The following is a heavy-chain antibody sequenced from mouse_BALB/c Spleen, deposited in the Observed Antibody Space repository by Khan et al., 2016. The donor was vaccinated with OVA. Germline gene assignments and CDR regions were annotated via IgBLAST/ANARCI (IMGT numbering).Heavy chain of an antibody. CDR1: GFTFSSYG. CDR2: INSNGGST. CDR3: ARMARTIN. J-gene: IGHJ2*01. V-gene: IGHV5-6-3*01. Sequence: EVKLEVSGGGLVQPGGSLKLSCAASGFTFSSYGVSWVRQTPDKRLELVATINSNGGSTYYPDSVKGRFTISRDNAKNTLYLQMSSLKSEDTAMYYCARMARTINWGQGTTLTVSS.